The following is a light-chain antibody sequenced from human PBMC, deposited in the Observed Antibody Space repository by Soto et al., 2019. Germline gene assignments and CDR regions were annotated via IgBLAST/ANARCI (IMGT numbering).Light chain of an antibody. Sequence: EIVLTQSPATLSLSPGERATLSCRASQSVSSSYLAWYQQKPGQAPRLLIYGASTRATGIPARFSGSGSGTEFTLTISSLQSEDFAVYSCQQYNDWPPLTFGGGTKVDIK. V-gene: IGKV3-15*01. CDR1: QSVSSSY. J-gene: IGKJ4*01. CDR2: GAS. CDR3: QQYNDWPPLT.